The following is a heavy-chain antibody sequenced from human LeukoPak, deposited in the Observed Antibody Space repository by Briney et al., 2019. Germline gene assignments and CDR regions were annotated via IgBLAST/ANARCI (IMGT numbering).Heavy chain of an antibody. J-gene: IGHJ5*02. CDR1: GGTFSSYA. CDR3: ARVRAHYYDSSGYYFNWFDP. Sequence: SVKVSCKAFGGTFSSYAISWVRQAPGQGLEWMGGIIPIFGTANYAQKFQGRVTITADESTSTAYMELSSLRSEDTAVYYCARVRAHYYDSSGYYFNWFDPWGQGTLVTVSS. CDR2: IIPIFGTA. V-gene: IGHV1-69*13. D-gene: IGHD3-22*01.